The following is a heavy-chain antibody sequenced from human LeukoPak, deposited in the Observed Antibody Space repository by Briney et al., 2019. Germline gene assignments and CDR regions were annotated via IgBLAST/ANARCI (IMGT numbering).Heavy chain of an antibody. D-gene: IGHD2-2*01. CDR3: ARLYCSSTSCPTTTDAFDI. Sequence: PSETLSLTCTVSGGSISNYYWSWIRQPPGKGLGWIGFISRSGSTNSKPSLKSRVTISVDTSKNQFSMKLSSVTAADTAVYYCARLYCSSTSCPTTTDAFDIWGQGTMVTVSS. J-gene: IGHJ3*02. V-gene: IGHV4-59*01. CDR1: GGSISNYY. CDR2: ISRSGST.